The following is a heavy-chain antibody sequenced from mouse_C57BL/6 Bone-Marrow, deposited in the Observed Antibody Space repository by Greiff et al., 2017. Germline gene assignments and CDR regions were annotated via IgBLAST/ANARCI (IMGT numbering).Heavy chain of an antibody. Sequence: QVQLQQSGAELVRPGTSVKVSCKASGYAFTNYLIEWVKQRPGQGLEWIGVINPGSGGTNYNEKFKGKATLTADKSSSPAYMQLSSLTSEDSAVYFCARGVLRGDYWGQGTSVTVSS. CDR1: GYAFTNYL. CDR3: ARGVLRGDY. J-gene: IGHJ4*01. CDR2: INPGSGGT. V-gene: IGHV1-54*01. D-gene: IGHD1-1*01.